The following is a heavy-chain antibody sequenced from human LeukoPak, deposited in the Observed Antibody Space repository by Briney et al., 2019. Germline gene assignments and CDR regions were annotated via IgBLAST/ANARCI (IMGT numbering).Heavy chain of an antibody. CDR2: IYYSGST. CDR1: GGSISSSSYY. CDR3: ARLRIAAAGTGRFDP. D-gene: IGHD6-13*01. J-gene: IGHJ5*02. V-gene: IGHV4-39*01. Sequence: SETLSLTCTVSGGSISSSSYYRGWIRQPPGKGLEWIGSIYYSGSTYYNPSLKSRVTISVDTSKNQFSLKLSSVTAADTAVYYCARLRIAAAGTGRFDPWGQGTLVTVSS.